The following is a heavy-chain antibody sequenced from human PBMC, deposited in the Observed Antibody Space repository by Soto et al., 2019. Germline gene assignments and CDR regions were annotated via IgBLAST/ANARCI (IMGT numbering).Heavy chain of an antibody. CDR3: ARERTRGFDP. V-gene: IGHV1-8*01. CDR2: MNPKSGNT. J-gene: IGHJ5*02. CDR1: GYTFTSYD. Sequence: QVQLVQSGAEVKKPGASVKVSCKASGYTFTSYDINWVRQATGQGLEWMGWMNPKSGNTAYAQKFMGRVTMTGNTSIGPAYMELSRLRSEDTAVYYCARERTRGFDPWGQGTLVTVSS.